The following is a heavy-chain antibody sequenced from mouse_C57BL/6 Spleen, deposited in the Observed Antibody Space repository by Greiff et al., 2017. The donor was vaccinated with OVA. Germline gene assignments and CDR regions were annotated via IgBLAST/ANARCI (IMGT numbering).Heavy chain of an antibody. CDR3: TRGAGNYL. J-gene: IGHJ3*01. CDR1: GYTFTDYE. D-gene: IGHD2-1*01. Sequence: QVQLQQSGAELVRPGASVTLSCKASGYTFTDYEMHWVKQTPVHGLEWIGAIDPETGGTAYNQKFKGKAILTADKSSSTAYMELRSLTSEDSAVYYCTRGAGNYLWGQGTLVTVSA. CDR2: IDPETGGT. V-gene: IGHV1-15*01.